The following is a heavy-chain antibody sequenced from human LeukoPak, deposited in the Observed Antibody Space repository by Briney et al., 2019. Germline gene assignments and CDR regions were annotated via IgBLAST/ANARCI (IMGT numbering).Heavy chain of an antibody. CDR1: GGSISSYY. J-gene: IGHJ6*02. CDR2: IFFSGST. CDR3: AKGGSTNFYYGDV. Sequence: SETLSLTCTVSGGSISSYYWSWIRQPPGKGLEWIGYIFFSGSTNCNPSLKSRVTISVDTSKNQFSLKLSSVTAADTAVYYCAKGGSTNFYYGDVWGQGTTVTVSS. D-gene: IGHD2/OR15-2a*01. V-gene: IGHV4-59*01.